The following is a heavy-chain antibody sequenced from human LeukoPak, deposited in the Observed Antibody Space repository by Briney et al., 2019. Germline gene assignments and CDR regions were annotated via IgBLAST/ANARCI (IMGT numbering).Heavy chain of an antibody. D-gene: IGHD3-22*01. V-gene: IGHV3-15*01. CDR3: TTNPYDRSGYHI. J-gene: IGHJ3*02. CDR1: GFTFSNAW. CDR2: IKSKTDGGTT. Sequence: GGSLRLSCAASGFTFSNAWMSWVRQAPGKGLEWVGRIKSKTDGGTTDYAAPVKGRFTISRDDSKNTLYLQMNSLKTEDTALYYCTTNPYDRSGYHIWGQGTMVTVSS.